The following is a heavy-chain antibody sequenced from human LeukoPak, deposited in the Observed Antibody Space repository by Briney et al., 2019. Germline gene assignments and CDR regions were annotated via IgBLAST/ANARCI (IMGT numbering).Heavy chain of an antibody. D-gene: IGHD3-10*01. V-gene: IGHV4-59*12. CDR2: IYYSGST. J-gene: IGHJ4*02. CDR1: GGSISSYY. CDR3: ARGLGEWLPDY. Sequence: SKTLSLTCTVSGGSISSYYWSWIRQPPGKGLEWIGYIYYSGSTNYNPSLKSRVTISVDTSKNQFSLKLSSVTAADTAVYYCARGLGEWLPDYWGQGTLVTVSS.